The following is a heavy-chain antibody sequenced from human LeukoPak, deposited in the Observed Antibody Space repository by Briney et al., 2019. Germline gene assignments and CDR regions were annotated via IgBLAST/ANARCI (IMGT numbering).Heavy chain of an antibody. J-gene: IGHJ6*02. V-gene: IGHV4-30-2*01. CDR3: ARGKYGSGSYYNNDPNGLDV. CDR1: GGSISSGGYS. CDR2: IYHSGST. Sequence: SQTLSLTCAVSGGSISSGGYSWSWIRQPPGKGLEWIGYIYHSGSTYYNPPLKSRVTISVDRSKNQFSLKLSSVTAADTAVYYCARGKYGSGSYYNNDPNGLDVWGQGTTVTVSS. D-gene: IGHD3-10*01.